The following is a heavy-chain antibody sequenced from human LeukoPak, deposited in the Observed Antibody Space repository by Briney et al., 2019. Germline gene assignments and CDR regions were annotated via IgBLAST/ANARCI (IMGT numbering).Heavy chain of an antibody. Sequence: GGSLRLSCAASGFTFSSYAMHWVRQAPGKGLEWVAVISYDGSNKYYADSVKGRFTISRDNSKNTLYLQMNSLRAEDTAVYYCAREGARYCSSTSCYTDYYYYMDVWGKGTTVTVSS. D-gene: IGHD2-2*02. V-gene: IGHV3-30-3*01. CDR3: AREGARYCSSTSCYTDYYYYMDV. CDR2: ISYDGSNK. CDR1: GFTFSSYA. J-gene: IGHJ6*03.